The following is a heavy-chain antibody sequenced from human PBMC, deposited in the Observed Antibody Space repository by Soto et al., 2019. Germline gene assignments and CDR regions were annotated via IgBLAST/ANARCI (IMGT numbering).Heavy chain of an antibody. J-gene: IGHJ4*02. Sequence: ASVKVSCKASGFTFTSSAVQWVRQARGQRLEWIGWIVVGSGNTNYAQKFQERVTITRDMSTTTAYMELSSLRSEDTAVYYCAAVWNFWSGYYNFDYWGQGTLVTVSS. V-gene: IGHV1-58*01. CDR3: AAVWNFWSGYYNFDY. CDR2: IVVGSGNT. D-gene: IGHD3-3*01. CDR1: GFTFTSSA.